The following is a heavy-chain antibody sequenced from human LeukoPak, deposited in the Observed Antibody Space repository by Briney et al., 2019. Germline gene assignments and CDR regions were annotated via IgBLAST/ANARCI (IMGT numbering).Heavy chain of an antibody. Sequence: SETLSLTCTVSDGSISSYYWSWIRQPPGKGLEWIGDIYYSGSTKYNPSLKSRVTISADTSKNQFSLKLSSVTAADTAVYYCARDGYSGSGSHTAYFDYWGQGTLVTVSS. D-gene: IGHD3-10*01. CDR1: DGSISSYY. CDR2: IYYSGST. CDR3: ARDGYSGSGSHTAYFDY. V-gene: IGHV4-59*01. J-gene: IGHJ4*02.